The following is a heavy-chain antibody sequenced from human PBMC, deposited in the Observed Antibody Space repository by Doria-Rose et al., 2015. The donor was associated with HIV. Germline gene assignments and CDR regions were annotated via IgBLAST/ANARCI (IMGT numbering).Heavy chain of an antibody. J-gene: IGHJ4*02. CDR1: GGSISHYY. CDR3: VRVLSGTDDY. D-gene: IGHD1-26*01. CDR2: IFYTGST. V-gene: IGHV4-59*01. Sequence: QVQLQESGPGLVKPSETLSLTCSVSGGSISHYYWSWIRQPPGEGLEYIGEIFYTGSTNYSPSLKSRVSISIDTSKNKCSLRLSSVTAADTAVYYCVRVLSGTDDYWGQGTLVTVSS.